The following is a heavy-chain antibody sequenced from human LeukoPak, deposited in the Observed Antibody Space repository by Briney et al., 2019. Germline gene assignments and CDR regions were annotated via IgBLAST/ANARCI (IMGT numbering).Heavy chain of an antibody. Sequence: GRSLRLSCVASGYTFSANGMHWVRQAPGKGLEWVGMISYDGSDEYYADSVKSRFTISRDNSKNTLYLQMNSLRAEDTAVYYCARGTTVVSSFDYWGQGTLVTVSS. V-gene: IGHV3-33*01. CDR3: ARGTTVVSSFDY. J-gene: IGHJ4*02. CDR2: ISYDGSDE. D-gene: IGHD4-23*01. CDR1: GYTFSANG.